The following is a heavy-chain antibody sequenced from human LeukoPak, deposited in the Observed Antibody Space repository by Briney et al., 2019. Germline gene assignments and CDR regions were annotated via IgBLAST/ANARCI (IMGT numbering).Heavy chain of an antibody. CDR1: GYSVTSYW. Sequence: GGSLKISCKGSGYSVTSYWSCCVRQMRGKGLEWMGIIYPVDSDTRYSPSFQGHVTISADTSISTAYLQWSSLKASDTAMYYCARRHYYGSGSYPLPFDYWGQGTLVTVSS. J-gene: IGHJ4*02. CDR2: IYPVDSDT. D-gene: IGHD3-10*01. CDR3: ARRHYYGSGSYPLPFDY. V-gene: IGHV5-51*01.